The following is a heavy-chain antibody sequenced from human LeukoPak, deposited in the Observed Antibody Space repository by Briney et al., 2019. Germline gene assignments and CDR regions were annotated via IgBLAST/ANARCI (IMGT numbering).Heavy chain of an antibody. Sequence: GGSLRLSCATSGFTFSSYGVSWVRQAPGKGLEWVSGISGSGGIAYYADSVKGRFTISRDNSKNTLYLQMNSLRAEDTALYYCAKDKRITILAVVSDAFDIWGQGTMVTVSS. CDR3: AKDKRITILAVVSDAFDI. D-gene: IGHD3-22*01. CDR2: ISGSGGIA. J-gene: IGHJ3*02. CDR1: GFTFSSYG. V-gene: IGHV3-23*01.